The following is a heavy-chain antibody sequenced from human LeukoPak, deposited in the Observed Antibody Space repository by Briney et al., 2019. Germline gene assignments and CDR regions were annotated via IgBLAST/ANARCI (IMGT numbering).Heavy chain of an antibody. CDR3: ARIPGDRPDD. V-gene: IGHV4-61*08. Sequence: SETLSLTCTVSGGSISSGDYYWTWIRQPPGRGLEWVGYMYFGERTNYNPSLKSRATISIDTPKKQFSLNLKSVTAADTAVYYCARIPGDRPDDWGQGTLVTVS. D-gene: IGHD7-27*01. J-gene: IGHJ4*02. CDR1: GGSISSGDYY. CDR2: MYFGERT.